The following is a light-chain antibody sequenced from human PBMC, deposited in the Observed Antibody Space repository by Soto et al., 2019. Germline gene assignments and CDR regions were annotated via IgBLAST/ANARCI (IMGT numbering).Light chain of an antibody. Sequence: QPVLTQSPSASASLEASVKLTCTLSSGHSNYAIAWHQQQPEKGPRYLMKLNSDGSHSKGDGIPYRFSGSSSGAERYLTISSLQSEDEADYYCQTWGTGIVVFGGGTKLTVL. J-gene: IGLJ2*01. V-gene: IGLV4-69*01. CDR2: LNSDGSH. CDR1: SGHSNYA. CDR3: QTWGTGIVV.